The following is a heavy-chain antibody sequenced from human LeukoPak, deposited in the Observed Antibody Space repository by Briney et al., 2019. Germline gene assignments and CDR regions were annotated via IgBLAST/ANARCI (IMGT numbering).Heavy chain of an antibody. CDR1: GFTFSSYA. CDR2: ISGSGGST. J-gene: IGHJ4*02. CDR3: ARDSSSRKLDY. Sequence: GGSLRLSCAASGFTFSSYAMSWVRQAPGKGLEWVSAISGSGGSTCYADSVKGRFTISRDNSKNTLYLQMNSLRAEDTAVYYCARDSSSRKLDYWGQGTLVTVSS. D-gene: IGHD6-13*01. V-gene: IGHV3-23*01.